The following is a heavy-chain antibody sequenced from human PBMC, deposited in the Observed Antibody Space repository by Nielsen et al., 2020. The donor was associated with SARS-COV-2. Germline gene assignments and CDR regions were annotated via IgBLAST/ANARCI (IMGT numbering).Heavy chain of an antibody. Sequence: ASVKVSCKASGYTFSSYAMSWVRQAPGQGLQWMERISTRTGNTKYGQKVQERITMTTVTSRSTSYMELRSLRSDDTAVYYCVRGDGSSWPFDFWGQGTLVTVSS. CDR1: GYTFSSYA. CDR3: VRGDGSSWPFDF. V-gene: IGHV1-18*01. J-gene: IGHJ4*02. D-gene: IGHD6-6*01. CDR2: ISTRTGNT.